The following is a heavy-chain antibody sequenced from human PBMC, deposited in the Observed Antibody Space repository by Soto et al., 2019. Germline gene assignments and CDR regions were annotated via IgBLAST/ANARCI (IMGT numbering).Heavy chain of an antibody. D-gene: IGHD3-22*01. J-gene: IGHJ3*02. CDR3: ARGGRYYDSSNDAFDI. CDR1: GFTFSSYD. CDR2: IGTAGDT. Sequence: GGSLRLSCAASGFTFSSYDMHWVRQATGKGLEWVSAIGTAGDTYYPGSVKGRFTISRENAKNSLYLQMNSLRAGDTAVYYCARGGRYYDSSNDAFDIWGQGTMVTVSS. V-gene: IGHV3-13*04.